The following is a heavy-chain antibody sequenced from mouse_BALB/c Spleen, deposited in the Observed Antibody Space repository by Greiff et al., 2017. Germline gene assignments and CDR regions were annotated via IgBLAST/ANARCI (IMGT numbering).Heavy chain of an antibody. J-gene: IGHJ4*01. D-gene: IGHD2-14*01. CDR2: IWRGGST. V-gene: IGHV2-5-1*01. CDR3: AKVYDGEDYYYAMDY. Sequence: VQLQQSGPSLVQPSQSLSITCTVSGFSLTSYGVHWVRQSPGKGLEWLGVIWRGGSTDYNAAFMSRLSITKDNSKSQVFFKMNSLQADDTAIYYCAKVYDGEDYYYAMDYWGQGTSVTVSS. CDR1: GFSLTSYG.